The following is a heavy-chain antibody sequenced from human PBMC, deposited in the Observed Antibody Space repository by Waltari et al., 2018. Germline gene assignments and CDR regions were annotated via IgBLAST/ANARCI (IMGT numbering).Heavy chain of an antibody. CDR2: ISDDGQTS. J-gene: IGHJ6*03. CDR1: GFTFSPYA. V-gene: IGHV3-23*04. CDR3: AKGIRATATYFYMDV. D-gene: IGHD3-10*01. Sequence: EARLEESGGGLEQPGKSLRLSCSASGFTFSPYAMTWVRQAPGKGLEWVSSISDDGQTSFYADSVKGRCIISRDNSKSTLFLHLNSLRGDDTARYYCAKGIRATATYFYMDVWGKGTTVTVSS.